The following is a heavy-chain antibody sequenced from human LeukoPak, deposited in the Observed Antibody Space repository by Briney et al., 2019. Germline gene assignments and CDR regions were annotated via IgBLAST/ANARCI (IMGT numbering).Heavy chain of an antibody. CDR2: ISYDGSNK. V-gene: IGHV3-30*01. CDR3: ASPIVGVFDY. Sequence: GGSLRLSCAASGFTFSSYAMHWVRQAPGKGLEWVAVISYDGSNKYYADSVKGRFTISRDNSKNTLCLQMNSLRAEDTAVYYCASPIVGVFDYWGQGTLVTVSS. D-gene: IGHD1-26*01. CDR1: GFTFSSYA. J-gene: IGHJ4*02.